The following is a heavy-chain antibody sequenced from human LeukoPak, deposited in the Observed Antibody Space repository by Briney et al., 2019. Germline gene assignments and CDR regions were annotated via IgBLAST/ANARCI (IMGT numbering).Heavy chain of an antibody. D-gene: IGHD3-22*01. J-gene: IGHJ3*02. CDR3: ARASTGGYDSSGYPRITPDAFDI. CDR1: GGSISSYY. V-gene: IGHV4-4*07. CDR2: IYTSGST. Sequence: RSSETLSLTCTVSGGSISSYYWSWIRQPAGKGLEWIGRIYTSGSTNYNPSLKSRVTMSVDTSKNQFSLKLSSVTAADTAVYYCARASTGGYDSSGYPRITPDAFDIWGQGTMVTVSS.